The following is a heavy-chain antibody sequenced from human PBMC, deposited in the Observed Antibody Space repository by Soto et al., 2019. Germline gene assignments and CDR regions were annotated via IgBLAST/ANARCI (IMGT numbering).Heavy chain of an antibody. J-gene: IGHJ4*02. V-gene: IGHV4-30-2*02. CDR1: GGSISSGGYS. Sequence: SETLSLTCAVSGGSISSGGYSWSWIRQPPGKGLEWIGYIYHSGSTYYNPSLKSRVTISVDTSKNQFSLKLSSVTAADTAVYYCASEARDAVDIPVYWGQGTLVTVSS. D-gene: IGHD5-12*01. CDR2: IYHSGST. CDR3: ASEARDAVDIPVY.